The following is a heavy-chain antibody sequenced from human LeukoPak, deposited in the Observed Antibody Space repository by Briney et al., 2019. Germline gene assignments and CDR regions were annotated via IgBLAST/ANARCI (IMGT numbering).Heavy chain of an antibody. CDR1: GSIFTSYW. J-gene: IGHJ4*02. CDR3: AVSPYGPFDY. Sequence: GAPLQISCEGSGSIFTSYWIGWGRQLPGKGLEWMGIIYPGDSDTRYSPSFQGQVTISADKSISTAYLQWSSLQGSDTAMYYCAVSPYGPFDYWGQGTLVTVSS. D-gene: IGHD3-10*01. V-gene: IGHV5-51*01. CDR2: IYPGDSDT.